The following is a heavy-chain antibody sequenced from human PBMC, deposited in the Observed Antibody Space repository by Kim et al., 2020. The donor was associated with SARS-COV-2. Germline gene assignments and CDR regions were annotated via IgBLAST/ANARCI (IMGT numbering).Heavy chain of an antibody. CDR3: ARGSGNFGFDY. CDR2: INSDATTI. J-gene: IGHJ4*02. V-gene: IGHV3-74*01. CDR1: GFTFSDSW. D-gene: IGHD1-26*01. Sequence: GGSLRLSCAASGFTFSDSWMHWVRQTPETGLVWVSRINSDATTIDYADSVRGRFTISRDNAKNTLNLQMNSLRAEDLAVYYCARGSGNFGFDYWGQGVLVTVSS.